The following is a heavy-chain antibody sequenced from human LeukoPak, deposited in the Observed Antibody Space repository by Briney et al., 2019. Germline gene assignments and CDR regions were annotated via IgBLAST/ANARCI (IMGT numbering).Heavy chain of an antibody. V-gene: IGHV1-24*01. Sequence: ASVKVSCKVSGYTLTELSMHWVRQAPGKGLEWMGGFDPEDGETIYAQKFQGRVTMTRNTSISTAYMELSSLRSEDTAVYYCARVTSRRSRSSPYWGQGTLVTVSS. D-gene: IGHD1-14*01. J-gene: IGHJ4*02. CDR3: ARVTSRRSRSSPY. CDR1: GYTLTELS. CDR2: FDPEDGET.